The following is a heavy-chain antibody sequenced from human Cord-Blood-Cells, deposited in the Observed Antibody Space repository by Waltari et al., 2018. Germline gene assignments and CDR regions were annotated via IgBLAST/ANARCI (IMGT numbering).Heavy chain of an antibody. Sequence: QVQLQESGPGLVKPSETLSLTCTVSGGPISSYYWSWIRQPPGKGLAWIGYIYSSGSTNYNPSLKSRVTISVDTSKNQFSLKLSSVTAADTAVYYCASGSYCSSTSCYYYYYYYMDVWGKGTTVTVSS. CDR2: IYSSGST. CDR3: ASGSYCSSTSCYYYYYYYMDV. V-gene: IGHV4-59*01. J-gene: IGHJ6*03. D-gene: IGHD2-2*01. CDR1: GGPISSYY.